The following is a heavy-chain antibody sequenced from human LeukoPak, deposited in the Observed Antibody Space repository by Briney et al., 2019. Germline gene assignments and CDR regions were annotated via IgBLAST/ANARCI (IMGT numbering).Heavy chain of an antibody. D-gene: IGHD3-9*01. CDR2: ITDSGNTI. J-gene: IGHJ6*02. V-gene: IGHV3-11*01. CDR1: GFTFSDYN. Sequence: GGSLRLSCAASGFTFSDYNMTWVRQAPGKGLEWVSYITDSGNTIHYADSVKGRFTISRDNAKNSLYLQMNSLRAEDTAVYYCARSIGLTGGGVDVWGQGTTVTVSS. CDR3: ARSIGLTGGGVDV.